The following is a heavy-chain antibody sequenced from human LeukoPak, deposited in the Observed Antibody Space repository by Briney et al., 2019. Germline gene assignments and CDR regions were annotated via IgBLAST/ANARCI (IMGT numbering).Heavy chain of an antibody. J-gene: IGHJ4*02. CDR3: ARGSYLQSLDY. Sequence: PSETLSLTCTVSGGSISSSSYYWGWIRQPPGKGLEWIGSIYYSGSTYYNPSLKSRVTISVDTSKNQFSLKLSSVTAADTAVYYCARGSYLQSLDYWGQGTLVTVSS. CDR2: IYYSGST. CDR1: GGSISSSSYY. V-gene: IGHV4-39*07. D-gene: IGHD5-24*01.